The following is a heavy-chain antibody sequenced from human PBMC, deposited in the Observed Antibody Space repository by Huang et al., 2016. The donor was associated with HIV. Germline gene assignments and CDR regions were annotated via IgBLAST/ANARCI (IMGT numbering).Heavy chain of an antibody. D-gene: IGHD3-22*01. V-gene: IGHV3-9*01. J-gene: IGHJ4*02. CDR2: ITWDGANV. Sequence: QLVESGGDLVQPGRSLRIYCSTSGFTFDDHGMYWVRQVPGDGVEWVAGITWDGANVGYACCVKGRFIISRDNAKKSLYLQMNNLRPDDTALYYCSKGRGGYDSAAIDFWGQGTQVTVSS. CDR3: SKGRGGYDSAAIDF. CDR1: GFTFDDHG.